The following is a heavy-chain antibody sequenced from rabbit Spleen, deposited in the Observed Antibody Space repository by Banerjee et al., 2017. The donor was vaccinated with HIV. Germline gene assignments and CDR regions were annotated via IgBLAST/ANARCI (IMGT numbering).Heavy chain of an antibody. CDR1: GIDLSTDAY. Sequence: QQQLEESGGGLVRPGGTLTLTCKASGIDLSTDAYMCWVRQPPGKGLEWIACIAVGSGGFTYYANWAKGRFTVSKTSSPSVTLQMTSLTVADTATYFCARDVGSGPYIDGYFTLWGPGTLVTVS. CDR2: IAVGSGGFT. D-gene: IGHD1-1*01. V-gene: IGHV1S45*01. CDR3: ARDVGSGPYIDGYFTL. J-gene: IGHJ4*01.